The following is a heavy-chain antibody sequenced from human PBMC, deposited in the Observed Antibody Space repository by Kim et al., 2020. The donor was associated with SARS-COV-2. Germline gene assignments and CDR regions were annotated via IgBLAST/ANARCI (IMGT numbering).Heavy chain of an antibody. CDR2: NN. Sequence: NNYYADSVKGRVTISRENSKTTLYLQMNSLSAEDTAVYYCARGVYRFDPWGQGTLVTVSS. J-gene: IGHJ5*02. V-gene: IGHV3-30-3*01. CDR3: ARGVYRFDP.